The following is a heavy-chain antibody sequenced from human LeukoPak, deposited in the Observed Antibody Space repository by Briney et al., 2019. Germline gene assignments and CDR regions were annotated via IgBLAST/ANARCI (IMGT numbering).Heavy chain of an antibody. Sequence: KPSETLSLTCTVSGGSISSSSYYWGWIRQPPGKGLEWIGSIYYSGSTYYNPSLKSRVTISVDTSKNQFSLKLSSVTAADTAVYYCARHFEGLFWSGYYAPYYFDYWGQGTLVTVSS. D-gene: IGHD3-3*01. J-gene: IGHJ4*02. CDR2: IYYSGST. CDR1: GGSISSSSYY. V-gene: IGHV4-39*01. CDR3: ARHFEGLFWSGYYAPYYFDY.